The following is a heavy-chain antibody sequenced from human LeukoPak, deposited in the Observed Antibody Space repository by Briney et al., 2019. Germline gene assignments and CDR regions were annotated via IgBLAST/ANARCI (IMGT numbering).Heavy chain of an antibody. CDR1: GGSISSYY. CDR3: ARDRATYYYDSSGYYYVSSDAFDI. V-gene: IGHV4-59*01. CDR2: MYYSGST. J-gene: IGHJ3*02. D-gene: IGHD3-22*01. Sequence: SETLSLTCTVSGGSISSYYWSWIRQPPGKGLEWIGYMYYSGSTNYNPSLKSRVTISVDTSKNQFSLKLSSVTAADTAVYYCARDRATYYYDSSGYYYVSSDAFDIWGQGTMVTVSS.